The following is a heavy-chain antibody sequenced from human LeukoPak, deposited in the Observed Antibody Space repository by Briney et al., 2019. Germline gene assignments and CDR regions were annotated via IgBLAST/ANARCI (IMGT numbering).Heavy chain of an antibody. CDR1: RFTFSSYT. Sequence: QPGRSLRLSCAASRFTFSSYTTHWVRQAPGKGLEWVAIISYDGSSKYYADSVKGRFTLSRDNSKNMLYLQMNSLRADDTAVYYCARETRLRWTDYWGQGTLVTVSS. J-gene: IGHJ4*02. V-gene: IGHV3-30*04. CDR2: ISYDGSSK. D-gene: IGHD5-24*01. CDR3: ARETRLRWTDY.